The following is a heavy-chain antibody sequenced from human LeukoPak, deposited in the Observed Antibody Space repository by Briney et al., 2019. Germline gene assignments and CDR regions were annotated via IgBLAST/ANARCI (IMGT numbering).Heavy chain of an antibody. J-gene: IGHJ5*02. D-gene: IGHD2-2*01. Sequence: VASVKVSCKASGGTFSGYAISWVRQAPGQGLEWMGRIIPIFGTANYAQKFQGRVTITTDESTSTAYMELSSLRSEDTAVYYCARGSSAPWWFDPWGQGTLVTVSS. CDR2: IIPIFGTA. CDR3: ARGSSAPWWFDP. V-gene: IGHV1-69*05. CDR1: GGTFSGYA.